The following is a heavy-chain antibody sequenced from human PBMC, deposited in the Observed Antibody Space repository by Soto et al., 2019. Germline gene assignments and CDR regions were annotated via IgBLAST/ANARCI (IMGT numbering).Heavy chain of an antibody. CDR2: ISSSSNYM. J-gene: IGHJ4*02. D-gene: IGHD3-22*01. CDR1: GFTFSSYN. Sequence: GGSLRLSCATSGFTFSSYNMNLVRQAPGKGLEWVSSISSSSNYMDYADSVKGRFTISRDNAKNSLYLQMNSLRAEDTAVYYCASHPRDSSGYWYYFDYWGQGTLVTVSS. V-gene: IGHV3-21*01. CDR3: ASHPRDSSGYWYYFDY.